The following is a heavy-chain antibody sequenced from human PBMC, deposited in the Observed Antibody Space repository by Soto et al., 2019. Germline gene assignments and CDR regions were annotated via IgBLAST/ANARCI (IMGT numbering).Heavy chain of an antibody. J-gene: IGHJ4*02. Sequence: ASVKVSCKASGYTFTGYYMHWVRQAPGQGLEWMGWIDPTSGDTNYAQRFQGRVTMTRDTSINTAYMELSGLTSDDTAVFYCARDTPTYSGSSDDDFWGQGTLVTAPQ. D-gene: IGHD6-6*01. V-gene: IGHV1-2*02. CDR2: IDPTSGDT. CDR1: GYTFTGYY. CDR3: ARDTPTYSGSSDDDF.